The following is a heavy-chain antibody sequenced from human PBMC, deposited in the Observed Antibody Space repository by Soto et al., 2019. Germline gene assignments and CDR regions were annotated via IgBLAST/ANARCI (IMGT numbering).Heavy chain of an antibody. CDR1: GFTFSTYS. Sequence: EVQLVESGGGLVQPGGSLRLSCAASGFTFSTYSMNWVRQAPGKGLEWVSYISSTSSTIYYADSVKGRFTISRDNAKNSLYLQMNSLRDEDTAHYYCATDGTVTTPGVLDYWGQGTLVTVSS. J-gene: IGHJ4*02. V-gene: IGHV3-48*02. CDR3: ATDGTVTTPGVLDY. D-gene: IGHD4-4*01. CDR2: ISSTSSTI.